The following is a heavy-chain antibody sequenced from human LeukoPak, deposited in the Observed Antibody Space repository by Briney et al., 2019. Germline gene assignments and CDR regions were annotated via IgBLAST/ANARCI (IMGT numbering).Heavy chain of an antibody. V-gene: IGHV4-34*01. CDR1: GGSFSGYY. Sequence: SETLSLTCAVYGGSFSGYYWSWIRQPPGKGLEWIGEINHSGGTNYNPSLKSRVALSVDTSKNQFSLRLSSVTAADTAIYYCTRRGGQLYPNWFDPWGQGTLVTVSS. J-gene: IGHJ5*02. D-gene: IGHD6-13*01. CDR2: INHSGGT. CDR3: TRRGGQLYPNWFDP.